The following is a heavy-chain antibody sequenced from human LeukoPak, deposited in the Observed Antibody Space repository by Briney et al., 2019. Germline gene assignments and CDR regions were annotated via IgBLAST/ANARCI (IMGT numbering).Heavy chain of an antibody. J-gene: IGHJ4*02. CDR1: GGTFSSYA. V-gene: IGHV1-24*01. CDR2: FDPEDGET. D-gene: IGHD6-13*01. Sequence: ASVKVSCKASGGTFSSYAISWVRQAPGKGLEWMGGFDPEDGETIYAQKFQGRVTMTEDTSTDTAYMELSSLRSEDTAVYYCATDFGAAAGTFDYWGQGTLVTVSS. CDR3: ATDFGAAAGTFDY.